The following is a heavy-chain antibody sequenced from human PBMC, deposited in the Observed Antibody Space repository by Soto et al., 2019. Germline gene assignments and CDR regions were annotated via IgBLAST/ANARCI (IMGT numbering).Heavy chain of an antibody. V-gene: IGHV4-30-4*01. CDR3: ARGHARAPDPPRKFDY. Sequence: PSETLSLTCTVSGGSISSGDYYWSWIRQPPGKGLEWIGYIYYSGSTYYNPSLKSRVTISVDTSKNQFSLKLSSVTAADTAVYYCARGHARAPDPPRKFDYWGQGTLVTVSS. J-gene: IGHJ4*02. CDR2: IYYSGST. CDR1: GGSISSGDYY. D-gene: IGHD2-2*01.